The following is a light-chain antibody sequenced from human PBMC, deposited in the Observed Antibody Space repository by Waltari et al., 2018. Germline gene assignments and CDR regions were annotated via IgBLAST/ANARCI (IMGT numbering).Light chain of an antibody. Sequence: QSVLTQPPSASGTPGQRVTISCSGLSSNIGSNYVYWYQQLPGTAPKLLIDRNKQRPSGVPDRFSGSKSGTSASLAISGLRSEDEADYYCATWDDSLSGWVFGGGTKLTVL. CDR2: RNK. V-gene: IGLV1-47*01. CDR1: SSNIGSNY. J-gene: IGLJ3*02. CDR3: ATWDDSLSGWV.